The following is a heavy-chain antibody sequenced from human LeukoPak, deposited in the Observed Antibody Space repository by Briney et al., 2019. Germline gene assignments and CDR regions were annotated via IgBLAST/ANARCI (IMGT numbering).Heavy chain of an antibody. Sequence: SETLSLTCTVSGDSISSSNYYWGWIRQPPGKGLEWIGSIYYSGSTYYNPSLKSRVTISVDTSKNQFSLKLSSVTAADTAVYYCARIDYYGSGSYINWFDPWGQGTLVTVSS. J-gene: IGHJ5*02. V-gene: IGHV4-39*01. D-gene: IGHD3-10*01. CDR3: ARIDYYGSGSYINWFDP. CDR1: GDSISSSNYY. CDR2: IYYSGST.